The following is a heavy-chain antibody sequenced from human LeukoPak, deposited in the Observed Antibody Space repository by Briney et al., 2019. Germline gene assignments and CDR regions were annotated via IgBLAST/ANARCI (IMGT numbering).Heavy chain of an antibody. CDR2: ISSSGSYI. Sequence: PGGSLRLSCAASGFTFSSYTMNWVRQAPGKGLEWVSSISSSGSYIYYADSMKGRFTISRDNAKNSLFLQMNSLRAEDTAVYYCPRLAQQLAGYDYYYYMDVWGKGTTVTVSS. D-gene: IGHD6-13*01. V-gene: IGHV3-21*01. CDR1: GFTFSSYT. CDR3: PRLAQQLAGYDYYYYMDV. J-gene: IGHJ6*03.